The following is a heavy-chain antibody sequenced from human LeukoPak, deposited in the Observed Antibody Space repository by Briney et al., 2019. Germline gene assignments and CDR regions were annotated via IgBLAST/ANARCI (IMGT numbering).Heavy chain of an antibody. CDR3: ARAGLRYFDWSTHFDY. Sequence: ASVKVSYKASVYTFTSYVISGVRQAPGQGLEWMGWSSAYNVNTNNAQKLQGRDTMTTDTSTSTAYMELRSLRSDDMAVYYCARAGLRYFDWSTHFDYWGQGTLVTVSS. V-gene: IGHV1-18*03. CDR1: VYTFTSYV. D-gene: IGHD3-9*01. J-gene: IGHJ4*02. CDR2: SSAYNVNT.